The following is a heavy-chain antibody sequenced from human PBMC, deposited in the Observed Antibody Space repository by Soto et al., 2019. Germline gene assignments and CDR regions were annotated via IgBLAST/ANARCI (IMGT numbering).Heavy chain of an antibody. Sequence: QVQLVQSGAEVERPWSAVKVSCKTSGGTTSSYTIGWVRQAPGQGREWMGNIVPMINKIDYAQKFQGRLTITADKSTRTVYMELSRLSSEDTAVYFCALRTGNWNPLADWGKGTLVTVSS. CDR2: IVPMINKI. V-gene: IGHV1-69*02. CDR3: ALRTGNWNPLAD. CDR1: GGTTSSYT. J-gene: IGHJ4*02. D-gene: IGHD1-1*01.